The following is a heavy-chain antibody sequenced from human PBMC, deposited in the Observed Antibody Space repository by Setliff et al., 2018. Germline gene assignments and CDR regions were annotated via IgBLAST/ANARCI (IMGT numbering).Heavy chain of an antibody. V-gene: IGHV4-4*07. CDR3: AREQWLDPPGYYYMDV. D-gene: IGHD6-19*01. J-gene: IGHJ6*03. Sequence: SETLSLTCTVSGGSISSYYWSWIRQPAGKGLEWIGHIYIGGSANYNPSLKSRVTMSIDTSKNQFSLKLDSVAAADMAVYYCAREQWLDPPGYYYMDVWAKGTTVTVS. CDR1: GGSISSYY. CDR2: IYIGGSA.